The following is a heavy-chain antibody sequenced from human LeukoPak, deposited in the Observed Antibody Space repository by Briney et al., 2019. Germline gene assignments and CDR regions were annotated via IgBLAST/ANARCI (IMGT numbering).Heavy chain of an antibody. Sequence: GGSLRLSCAASGFTFSTYWMNWVRQAPGKGLEWVANIKQDGSEKYYVESVKGRFNLSRDSAKNSLYLQMNSLRAEDTAVYYCARAEWSNWYFDLWGRGTLVTVSS. J-gene: IGHJ2*01. D-gene: IGHD3-3*01. CDR2: IKQDGSEK. CDR3: ARAEWSNWYFDL. CDR1: GFTFSTYW. V-gene: IGHV3-7*03.